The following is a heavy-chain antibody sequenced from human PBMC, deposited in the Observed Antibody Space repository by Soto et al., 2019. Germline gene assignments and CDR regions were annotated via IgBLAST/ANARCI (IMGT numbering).Heavy chain of an antibody. CDR3: ARDKITGLFDY. V-gene: IGHV4-39*02. D-gene: IGHD2-8*02. J-gene: IGHJ4*02. Sequence: SETLSLTCSVSGGSISSKSYSWGWIRQPPGKGLEWIGTFYYSGNTYYNPSLKSRVTISVDTSKNQFSLKLTSVTAADTAVYYCARDKITGLFDYWGQGTLVTVSS. CDR1: GGSISSKSYS. CDR2: FYYSGNT.